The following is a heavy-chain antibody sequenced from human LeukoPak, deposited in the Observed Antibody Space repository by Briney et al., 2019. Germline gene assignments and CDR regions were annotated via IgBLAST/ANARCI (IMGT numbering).Heavy chain of an antibody. J-gene: IGHJ4*02. D-gene: IGHD3-3*01. V-gene: IGHV3-23*01. CDR2: ISGSGGST. CDR3: AKDRTLSSPYYDFWSGYYKDYYFDY. Sequence: GGSLRLSCAASGFTFSSYAMSWARQAPGKGLEWVSAISGSGGSTYHADSVKGRFTISRDNSKNTLYLQMNSLRAEDTAVYYCAKDRTLSSPYYDFWSGYYKDYYFDYWGQGTLVTVSS. CDR1: GFTFSSYA.